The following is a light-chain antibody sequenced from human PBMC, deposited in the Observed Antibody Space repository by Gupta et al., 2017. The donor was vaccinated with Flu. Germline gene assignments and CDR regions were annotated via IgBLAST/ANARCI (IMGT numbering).Light chain of an antibody. CDR1: NSGYES. Sequence: GKTARVSCAGHNSGYESVSRYQQKPGYATLLVVYDDSDRPSVITGRLSGSNAGNTATRTIRGGEDVDEADYYCQVWDSINTRVFGTGTKVTVL. V-gene: IGLV3-21*03. J-gene: IGLJ1*01. CDR2: DDS. CDR3: QVWDSINTRV.